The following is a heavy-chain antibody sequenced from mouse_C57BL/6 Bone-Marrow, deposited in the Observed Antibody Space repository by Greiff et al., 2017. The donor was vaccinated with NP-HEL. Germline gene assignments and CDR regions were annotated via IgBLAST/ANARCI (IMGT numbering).Heavy chain of an antibody. V-gene: IGHV1-72*01. CDR1: GYTFTSYW. D-gene: IGHD4-1*01. CDR3: AREGLGRGFAY. CDR2: IDPNSGGT. J-gene: IGHJ3*01. Sequence: QVQLKQPGAELVKPGASVKLSCKASGYTFTSYWMHWVKQRPGRGLEWIGRIDPNSGGTKYNEKFKSKATLTVDKPSSTAYMQLSSLTSEDSAVYYCAREGLGRGFAYWGQGTLVTVSA.